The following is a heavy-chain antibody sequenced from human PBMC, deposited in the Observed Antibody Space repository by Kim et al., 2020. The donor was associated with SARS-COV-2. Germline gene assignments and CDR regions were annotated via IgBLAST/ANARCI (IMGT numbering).Heavy chain of an antibody. D-gene: IGHD3-10*01. CDR3: ARAEFGKADFDL. CDR1: GGSISSYY. Sequence: SETLSLTCTVSGGSISSYYWSWIRQPAGKGLEWIGRISTSGSTNYNPSLKSRVTMSVDTSKSHFSLKLTSVTAADTAVYYCARAEFGKADFDLWGRGTLVSVSS. V-gene: IGHV4-4*07. CDR2: ISTSGST. J-gene: IGHJ2*01.